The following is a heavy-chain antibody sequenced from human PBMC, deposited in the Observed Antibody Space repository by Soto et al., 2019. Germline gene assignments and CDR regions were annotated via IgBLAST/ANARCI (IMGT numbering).Heavy chain of an antibody. CDR1: GYSISSGYY. CDR3: ARGKGHAGLNCFDL. Sequence: SETLSLTCAVSGYSISSGYYWGWIRQPPGKGLEGSGSIYHIGSIYYNPSLKNRLSISVGTSKDHFSMKLSSVTAADTAVYYCARGKGHAGLNCFDLWGQGTLVTVSS. CDR2: IYHIGSI. D-gene: IGHD2-21*02. V-gene: IGHV4-38-2*01. J-gene: IGHJ5*02.